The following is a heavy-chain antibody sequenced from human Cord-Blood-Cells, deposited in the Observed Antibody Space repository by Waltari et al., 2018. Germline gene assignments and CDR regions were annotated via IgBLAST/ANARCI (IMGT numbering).Heavy chain of an antibody. CDR3: ARRVGSGSYYNLIFDY. V-gene: IGHV4-39*07. CDR1: GGSISSSSYY. J-gene: IGHJ4*02. Sequence: QLQLQESGPGLVKPSETLSLTCTVSGGSISSSSYYWGWIRQPPGKGLEWIGSIYYSGSTYSNPSLKGGVTISVDTSKNQFSLKLSSVTAADTAVYYCARRVGSGSYYNLIFDYWGQGTLVTVSS. CDR2: IYYSGST. D-gene: IGHD3-10*01.